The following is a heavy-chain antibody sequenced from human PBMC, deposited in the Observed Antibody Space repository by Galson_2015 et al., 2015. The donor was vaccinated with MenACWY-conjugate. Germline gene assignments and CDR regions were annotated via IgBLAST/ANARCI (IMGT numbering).Heavy chain of an antibody. J-gene: IGHJ4*02. CDR1: GASITSSDYY. CDR3: ARESAYCSGGTCGYF. Sequence: SETLSLTCTASGASITSSDYYGGWIRQPPGKGLEWIGTVFYNGTTYYNPSLKSRVTISVDTPKNQISLNLNSATAADTAVYYCARESAYCSGGTCGYFWGQGTLVTASS. V-gene: IGHV4-39*07. D-gene: IGHD2-15*01. CDR2: VFYNGTT.